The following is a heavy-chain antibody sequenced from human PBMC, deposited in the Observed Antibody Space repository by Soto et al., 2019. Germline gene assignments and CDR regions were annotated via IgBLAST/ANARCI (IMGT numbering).Heavy chain of an antibody. D-gene: IGHD5-12*01. Sequence: GGSLRLSCAASGFTFSSYSMNWVRQAPGKGLEWVSSISSSSSYIYYADSVKGRFTISRDNAKNSLYLQMNSLRAEDTAVYYCVRYKEGWLYSGYDLYYYGMDVWGQGTTVTVSS. CDR3: VRYKEGWLYSGYDLYYYGMDV. J-gene: IGHJ6*02. CDR2: ISSSSSYI. CDR1: GFTFSSYS. V-gene: IGHV3-21*01.